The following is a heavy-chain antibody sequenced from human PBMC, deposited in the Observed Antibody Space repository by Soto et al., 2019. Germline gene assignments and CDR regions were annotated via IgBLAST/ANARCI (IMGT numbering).Heavy chain of an antibody. V-gene: IGHV3-23*01. CDR2: ISGSGGST. CDR3: AKGIRDYYDSSGYYFGY. CDR1: GFTFSSYA. Sequence: PGVSLRLSCAASGFTFSSYAMSWVRQAPGKGLEWVSAISGSGGSTYYADSVKGRFTISRDNSKNTLYLQMNSLRAEDTAVYYCAKGIRDYYDSSGYYFGYWGQGTLVTVSS. D-gene: IGHD3-22*01. J-gene: IGHJ4*02.